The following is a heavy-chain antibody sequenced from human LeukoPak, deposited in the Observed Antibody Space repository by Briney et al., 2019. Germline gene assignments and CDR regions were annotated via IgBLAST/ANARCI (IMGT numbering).Heavy chain of an antibody. CDR2: INSDGSST. CDR3: ARVRRRSSGWSYYFDY. Sequence: GGSLRLSCAASGFTFSSYWMHWVRQAPGKGLVWVSRINSDGSSTTYADSVKGRFTISRDNAKNTLYLQMNSLRAEDTAVYYCARVRRRSSGWSYYFDYWGQGTLVTVSS. D-gene: IGHD6-19*01. CDR1: GFTFSSYW. V-gene: IGHV3-74*01. J-gene: IGHJ4*02.